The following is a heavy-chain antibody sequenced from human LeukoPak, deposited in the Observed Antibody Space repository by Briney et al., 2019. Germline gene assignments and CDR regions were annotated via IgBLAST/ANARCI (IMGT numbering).Heavy chain of an antibody. D-gene: IGHD4-11*01. CDR3: ARRDSSVTPHDFDY. V-gene: IGHV4-39*01. Sequence: PSETLSLTCTVSGGSISSSSYYWGWIRQPPGKGLEWIGSIYYSGSTYYNPSLKSRVTISVDTSKNQFSLKLSSVTAADTAVYYCARRDSSVTPHDFDYWGQGTLVTVSS. CDR1: GGSISSSSYY. J-gene: IGHJ4*02. CDR2: IYYSGST.